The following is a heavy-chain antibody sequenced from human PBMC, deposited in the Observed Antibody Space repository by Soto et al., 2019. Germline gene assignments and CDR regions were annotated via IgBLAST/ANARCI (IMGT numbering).Heavy chain of an antibody. V-gene: IGHV3-48*01. CDR1: GFTFSTYS. CDR3: AREPYTSGWYGSSFDY. J-gene: IGHJ4*02. D-gene: IGHD6-19*01. Sequence: VQLVESGGGLVQPGGSLRLSCAASGFTFSTYSVNWVRQAPGKGLEWVSYISSSSSTIFYADSVKGRFTISRDNAKNSLYLQMNSLRAEDTAVYYCAREPYTSGWYGSSFDYWGQGTLVTVSS. CDR2: ISSSSSTI.